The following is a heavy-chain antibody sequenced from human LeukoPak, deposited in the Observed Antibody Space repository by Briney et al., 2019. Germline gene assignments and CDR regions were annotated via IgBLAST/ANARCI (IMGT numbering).Heavy chain of an antibody. CDR1: GLTFSSSW. CDR2: INPDGNKK. J-gene: IGHJ4*02. CDR3: ARDLAYSRLDY. D-gene: IGHD5-18*01. Sequence: GGSLRLSCAVSGLTFSSSWMDWVRQAPGKGLEWVASINPDGNKKYSADSVKGRFTISRDNAENSLYLQMNSLRVEDMAFYYCARDLAYSRLDYWGQGMLVTVSS. V-gene: IGHV3-7*01.